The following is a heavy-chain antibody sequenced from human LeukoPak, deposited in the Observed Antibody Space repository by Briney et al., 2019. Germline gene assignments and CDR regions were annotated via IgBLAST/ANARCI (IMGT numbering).Heavy chain of an antibody. D-gene: IGHD4-17*01. V-gene: IGHV3-30*04. CDR1: GFTFSSYA. J-gene: IGHJ4*02. CDR3: AKEIWPTVTTPGHTHFDY. CDR2: ISYDGSNK. Sequence: GGSLRLSCAASGFTFSSYAMHWVRQAPGKGLEWVAVISYDGSNKYYADSVEGRFTISRDNSKNTLCLQMNSLRAEDTAVYYCAKEIWPTVTTPGHTHFDYWGQGTLVTVSS.